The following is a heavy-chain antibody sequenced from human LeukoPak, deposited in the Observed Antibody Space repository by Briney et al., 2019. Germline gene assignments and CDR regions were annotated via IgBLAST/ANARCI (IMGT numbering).Heavy chain of an antibody. Sequence: GRSLRLSCAASGFTFSSYAMSWVRQAPGKGLEWVSAISGSGGSTYYADSVKGRFTISRDNSKNTLYLQMNSLRAEDTAVYYCAKFPITMIVVVITFGYWGQGTLVTVSS. V-gene: IGHV3-23*01. D-gene: IGHD3-22*01. CDR1: GFTFSSYA. CDR3: AKFPITMIVVVITFGY. CDR2: ISGSGGST. J-gene: IGHJ4*02.